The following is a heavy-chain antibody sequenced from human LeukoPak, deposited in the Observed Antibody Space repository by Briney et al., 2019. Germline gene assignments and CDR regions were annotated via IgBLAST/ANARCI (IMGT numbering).Heavy chain of an antibody. CDR1: GFSFSSYW. CDR2: INSDGSST. Sequence: GGSLRLSCAASGFSFSSYWMHWVRQAPGKGLVWVSRINSDGSSTIYADSVKGGFTISRDNAKNTLYLQMNSLRVEDTALYYCTRGYVGIDYWGQGTLVTVSS. V-gene: IGHV3-74*01. J-gene: IGHJ4*02. D-gene: IGHD5-12*01. CDR3: TRGYVGIDY.